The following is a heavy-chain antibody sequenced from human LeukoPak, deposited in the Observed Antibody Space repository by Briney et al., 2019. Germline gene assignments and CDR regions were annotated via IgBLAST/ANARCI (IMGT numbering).Heavy chain of an antibody. CDR2: IYYGGSI. D-gene: IGHD3-22*01. Sequence: SETLSLTCAVSGGSISRSSYYWAWIRQPPGKGLEWVGTIYYGGSIYGDPSLKGRITISLDTSKNQFSLKPNSVTAADTAVYYCAKDPSYYDSSGPNFDYWGQGTLVTVSS. CDR3: AKDPSYYDSSGPNFDY. CDR1: GGSISRSSYY. J-gene: IGHJ4*02. V-gene: IGHV4-39*07.